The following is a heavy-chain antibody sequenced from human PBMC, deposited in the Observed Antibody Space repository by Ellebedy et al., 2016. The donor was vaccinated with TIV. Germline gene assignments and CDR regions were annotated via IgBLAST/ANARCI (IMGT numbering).Heavy chain of an antibody. CDR1: GFTFGSAY. CDR3: TTGFSTAWHDHC. Sequence: GESLKISCAASGFTFGSAYMNWVRQTPGKGLEWVGRIKNKRDGGTTEYAAPVKGRFTISREDLENRLSLQMNSLKAEDTAVYYCTTGFSTAWHDHCWGQGTLVTVSS. J-gene: IGHJ4*02. V-gene: IGHV3-15*07. D-gene: IGHD3-3*01. CDR2: IKNKRDGGTT.